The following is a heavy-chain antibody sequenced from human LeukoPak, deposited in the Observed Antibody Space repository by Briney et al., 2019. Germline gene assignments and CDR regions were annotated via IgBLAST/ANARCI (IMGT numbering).Heavy chain of an antibody. CDR3: ARPDFGSGSDMGD. J-gene: IGHJ4*02. CDR2: INHSGST. D-gene: IGHD3-10*01. Sequence: SETLSLTCAVYGGSFSGDYWSWIRQPPGKGLEWIGEINHSGSTNYNPSLKSRVTISVDTSKNQVSLKLNSVTAADTAVYYCARPDFGSGSDMGDWGQGTLVTVST. CDR1: GGSFSGDY. V-gene: IGHV4-34*01.